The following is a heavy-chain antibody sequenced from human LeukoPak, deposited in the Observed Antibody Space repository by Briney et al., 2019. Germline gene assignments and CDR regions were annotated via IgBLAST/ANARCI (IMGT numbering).Heavy chain of an antibody. Sequence: SETLSLTCTVSGDSISSSTYYWGWIRQPPGQGLERIGSIFYSGSTYYNPSLKSRVTISVDTAKNQFSLKLSSVTAADTAVYYCASEVIAVTFYFDYWGQGTLVAASS. J-gene: IGHJ4*02. CDR2: IFYSGST. V-gene: IGHV4-39*02. CDR1: GDSISSSTYY. D-gene: IGHD6-19*01. CDR3: ASEVIAVTFYFDY.